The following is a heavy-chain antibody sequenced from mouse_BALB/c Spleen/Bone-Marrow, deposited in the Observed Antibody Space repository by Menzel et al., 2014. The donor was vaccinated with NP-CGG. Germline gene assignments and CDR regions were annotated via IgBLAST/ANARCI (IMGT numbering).Heavy chain of an antibody. CDR2: IDTSDSYT. V-gene: IGHV1-69*01. Sequence: QVQLQQPGAELVMPGASVKMSCKASGHTSTDYWMHWVKQRPGQGLEWIGAIDTSDSYTSYNQKFKGKATLTVDESSSTAYMQLSSLTSEDSAVYYCARSDYRFDPLPYWGQGTLVTVSA. CDR1: GHTSTDYW. D-gene: IGHD2-14*01. J-gene: IGHJ3*01. CDR3: ARSDYRFDPLPY.